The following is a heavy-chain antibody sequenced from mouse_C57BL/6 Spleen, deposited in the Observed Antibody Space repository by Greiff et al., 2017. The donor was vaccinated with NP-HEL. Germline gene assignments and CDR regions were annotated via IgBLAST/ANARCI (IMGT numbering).Heavy chain of an antibody. V-gene: IGHV2-2*01. CDR3: ARDLLDYYGSSPYAMDY. D-gene: IGHD1-1*01. Sequence: VQLVESGPGLVQPSQSLSITCTVSGFSLTSYGVHWVRQSPGKGLEWLGVIWSGGSTDYNAALISRLSISKDNSKSQVFFKMNSLQADDTAIYYCARDLLDYYGSSPYAMDYWGQGTSVTVSS. CDR2: IWSGGST. CDR1: GFSLTSYG. J-gene: IGHJ4*01.